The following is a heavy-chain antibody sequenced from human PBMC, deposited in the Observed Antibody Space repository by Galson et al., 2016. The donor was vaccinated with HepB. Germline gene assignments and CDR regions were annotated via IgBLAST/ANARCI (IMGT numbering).Heavy chain of an antibody. CDR3: ARGSLARIRYKRGPDYYAMDV. Sequence: ETLSLTCDVYGGSLSGYSWTWIRQSPGKGLELIGEINHSGSANYNPSLKSRVTISVDTSKNQFSLNLTSVTAADTAVYYCARGSLARIRYKRGPDYYAMDVWGQGTTVTVSS. J-gene: IGHJ6*02. V-gene: IGHV4-34*01. CDR1: GGSLSGYS. CDR2: INHSGSA. D-gene: IGHD3-16*02.